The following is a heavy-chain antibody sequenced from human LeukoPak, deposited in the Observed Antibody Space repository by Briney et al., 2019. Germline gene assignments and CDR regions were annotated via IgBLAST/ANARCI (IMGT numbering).Heavy chain of an antibody. CDR1: GGTFSSYA. D-gene: IGHD3-10*01. J-gene: IGHJ4*02. V-gene: IGHV1-69*13. Sequence: ASVKVSCKASGGTFSSYAISWVRQAPGQGLEWMGGIIPIFGTANYAQKFQGRVTITADESTSTAYLELSSLRSEDTAVYYCASAVGSASSDYWGQGTLVTVSS. CDR2: IIPIFGTA. CDR3: ASAVGSASSDY.